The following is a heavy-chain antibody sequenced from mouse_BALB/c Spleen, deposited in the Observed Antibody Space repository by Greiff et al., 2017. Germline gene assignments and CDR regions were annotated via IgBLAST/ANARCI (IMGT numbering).Heavy chain of an antibody. V-gene: IGHV5-17*02. CDR1: GFTFSSFG. CDR3: ARERYYFDY. Sequence: EVKLVESGGGLVQPGGSRKLSCAASGFTFSSFGMHWVRQAPEKGLEWVAYISSGSSTIYYADTVKGRFTISRDNPKNTLFLQMTSLRSEDMAMYYCARERYYFDYWGQGTTLTVSS. J-gene: IGHJ2*01. CDR2: ISSGSSTI.